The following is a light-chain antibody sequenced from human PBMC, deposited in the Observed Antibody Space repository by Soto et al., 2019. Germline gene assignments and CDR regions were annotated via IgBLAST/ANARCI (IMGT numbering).Light chain of an antibody. Sequence: AIRMTQSPSSLSASTGDRVTITCRASQGISSYLAWYQQKPGKAPKLLIYAASTLQSGVPSRFSGSGSGTYFTLTIRCLQSEDFATYYCQQYYSYPPITFGQGTRLEIK. J-gene: IGKJ5*01. CDR3: QQYYSYPPIT. CDR1: QGISSY. CDR2: AAS. V-gene: IGKV1-8*01.